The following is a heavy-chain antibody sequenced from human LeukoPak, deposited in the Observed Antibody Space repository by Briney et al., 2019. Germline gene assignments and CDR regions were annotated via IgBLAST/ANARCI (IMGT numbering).Heavy chain of an antibody. CDR3: ARASGEWIVALDY. J-gene: IGHJ4*02. D-gene: IGHD5-12*01. CDR1: GFTFSGYA. Sequence: PGGSLRLSCAASGFTFSGYAMNWVRQAPGKGLEWVSSIASSGNYIYYADSAKGRFTISRDNAKNSLYLHMNSLRAEDTAVYYCARASGEWIVALDYWGQGALVTVSS. CDR2: IASSGNYI. V-gene: IGHV3-21*01.